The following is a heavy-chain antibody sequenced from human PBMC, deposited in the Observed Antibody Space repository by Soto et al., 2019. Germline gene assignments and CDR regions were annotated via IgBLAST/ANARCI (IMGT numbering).Heavy chain of an antibody. CDR1: GYTFTSYY. V-gene: IGHV1-46*01. J-gene: IGHJ3*02. CDR3: ARGGRYYDSSGYSNDAFDI. Sequence: GASVKVSCKASGYTFTSYYMHWVRQAPGQGLEWMGIINPSGGSTSYAQKLQGRVTMTRDTSTSTVYMELSSLRSEDTAVYYCARGGRYYDSSGYSNDAFDIWRQGTMVTVSS. D-gene: IGHD3-22*01. CDR2: INPSGGST.